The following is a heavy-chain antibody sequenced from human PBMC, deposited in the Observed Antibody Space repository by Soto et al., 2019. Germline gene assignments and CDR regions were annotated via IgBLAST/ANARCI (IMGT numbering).Heavy chain of an antibody. V-gene: IGHV4-59*01. Sequence: QMQLQESGPGLVKPSETLSLTCTVSGGSISDNYLSWTRQPPGKGLEWIGYGLRHEYVGTNPSLTSRVTISVDTSKSQFSLKLNSVTAAGTAVYYCVAGPDRAKSAYWGQGTLVTVSS. J-gene: IGHJ4*01. CDR3: VAGPDRAKSAY. CDR1: GGSISDNY. CDR2: GLRHEYV.